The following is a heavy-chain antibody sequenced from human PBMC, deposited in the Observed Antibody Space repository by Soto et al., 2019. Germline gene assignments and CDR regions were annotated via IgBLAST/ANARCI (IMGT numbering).Heavy chain of an antibody. CDR3: ARIHWAQSSLDY. J-gene: IGHJ4*02. CDR2: VTHSGTA. V-gene: IGHV4-30-2*01. CDR1: GGSIDSGAFS. Sequence: SETLSLTCAVTGGSIDSGAFSLSWIRQPPGKGLEWIGYVTHSGTAYSIPSLNGRLTLSVDSSQTQFSLKLTSVTAADSAFYYCARIHWAQSSLDYWGRGILVTVSS. D-gene: IGHD6-19*01.